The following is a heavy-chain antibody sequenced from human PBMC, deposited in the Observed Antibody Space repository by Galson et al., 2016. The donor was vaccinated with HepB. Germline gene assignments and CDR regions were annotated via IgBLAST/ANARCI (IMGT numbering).Heavy chain of an antibody. CDR3: AREVVAAHNWFNP. Sequence: SVTVSCKASGYTFPGYNIYWVRQAPGQGLEWMGLMNPNTGGTDYAQKFQGRVTMTRDTSISTAYMEVSRLTSDDTAVYYCAREVVAAHNWFNPWGQGTLVTVSS. J-gene: IGHJ5*02. D-gene: IGHD2-15*01. V-gene: IGHV1-2*06. CDR2: MNPNTGGT. CDR1: GYTFPGYN.